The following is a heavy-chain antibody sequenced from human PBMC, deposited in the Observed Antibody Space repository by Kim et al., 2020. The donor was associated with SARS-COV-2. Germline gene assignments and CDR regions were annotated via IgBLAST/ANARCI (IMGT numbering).Heavy chain of an antibody. V-gene: IGHV3-30*04. Sequence: GGSLRLSCAASGFTFSSYAMHWVRQAPGKGLEWVAVISYDGSNKYYADSVKGRFTISRDNSKNTLYRQMNSLRAEDTAVYYCARDPLYSGSYSDYWGQGTLVKVS. J-gene: IGHJ4*02. CDR3: ARDPLYSGSYSDY. D-gene: IGHD1-26*01. CDR2: ISYDGSNK. CDR1: GFTFSSYA.